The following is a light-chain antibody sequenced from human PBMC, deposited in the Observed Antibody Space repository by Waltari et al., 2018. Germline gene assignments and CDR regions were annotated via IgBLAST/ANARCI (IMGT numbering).Light chain of an antibody. V-gene: IGKV3-20*01. Sequence: IVLTQSPDTLSLSHGQRATLSCRASQTINNNFLVWYQQKPGQAPRLLIHGASSRATGFPDRFSGSGSGTDFTLTISRLEPEDVAVYYCQQYDGSILTFGGGTKVEI. CDR3: QQYDGSILT. J-gene: IGKJ4*01. CDR1: QTINNNF. CDR2: GAS.